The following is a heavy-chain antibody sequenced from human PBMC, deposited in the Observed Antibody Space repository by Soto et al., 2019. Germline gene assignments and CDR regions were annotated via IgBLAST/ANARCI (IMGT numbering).Heavy chain of an antibody. J-gene: IGHJ4*02. V-gene: IGHV4-31*03. CDR3: ARESPRAAAGGVDY. D-gene: IGHD6-13*01. Sequence: QVQLQESGPGLVKPSQTLSLTCTVSGGSISSGGYYWSWIRQHPGKGLEWIGYIYYSGSTYYNPSLKSRVTISVDTSKNQFSLKLSSVTAADTAVYYGARESPRAAAGGVDYWGQGTLVTVSS. CDR2: IYYSGST. CDR1: GGSISSGGYY.